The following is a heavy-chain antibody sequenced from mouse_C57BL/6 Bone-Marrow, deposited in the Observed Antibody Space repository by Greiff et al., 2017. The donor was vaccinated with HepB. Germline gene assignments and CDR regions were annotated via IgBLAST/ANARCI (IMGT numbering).Heavy chain of an antibody. Sequence: VQLQQPGAELVKPGASVKMSCKASGYTFTSYWITWVKQRPGQGLEWIGDIYPGSGSTNYNEKFKSKATLTVDTSSSTAYMQLSSLTSEDSAVYYCASWTTVVATGDYWGQGTTLTVSS. V-gene: IGHV1-55*01. J-gene: IGHJ2*01. CDR1: GYTFTSYW. CDR2: IYPGSGST. CDR3: ASWTTVVATGDY. D-gene: IGHD1-1*01.